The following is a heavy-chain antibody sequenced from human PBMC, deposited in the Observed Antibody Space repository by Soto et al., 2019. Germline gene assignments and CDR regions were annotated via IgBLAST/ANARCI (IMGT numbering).Heavy chain of an antibody. CDR3: TRGEGYCSGGVCFRWFDT. CDR2: INAGNGNT. CDR1: GYTFTKYA. J-gene: IGHJ5*02. V-gene: IGHV1-3*01. D-gene: IGHD2-8*02. Sequence: QVQLVQSGAEVKRPGASVKVSCKASGYTFTKYAIHWVRQAPGQGLEWMGWINAGNGNTKYSQKFHGRVTFTRDTSATTAYMELSALTYEDTAMYYCTRGEGYCSGGVCFRWFDTWGQGRQVTVSS.